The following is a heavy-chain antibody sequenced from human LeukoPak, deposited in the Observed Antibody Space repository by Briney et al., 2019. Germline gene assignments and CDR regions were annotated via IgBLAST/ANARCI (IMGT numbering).Heavy chain of an antibody. D-gene: IGHD6-13*01. CDR1: GYTFTSYD. J-gene: IGHJ4*02. CDR3: ARGPPESRSSDY. CDR2: MKPNSGDT. V-gene: IGHV1-8*01. Sequence: ASVKVSCKASGYTFTSYDINWVRQATGQGIEWMGWMKPNSGDTGYAQKFQGRVTMTRNTSISTAYMELSSLRSEDTAVYYCARGPPESRSSDYWGQGTLSPSP.